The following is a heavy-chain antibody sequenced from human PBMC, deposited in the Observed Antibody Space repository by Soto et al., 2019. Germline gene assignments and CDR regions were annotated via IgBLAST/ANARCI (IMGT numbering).Heavy chain of an antibody. J-gene: IGHJ4*02. Sequence: EVQLLESGGGLVQPGGSLRLSCAASGLTFTSYAMTWVRQAPGKGLEWVSAISGSGGSTYYADSVKGRFTISRDNSKNTLYLQMNSLRAEDTAVYYCARGEEWGWRHYFDLWGQGTLVTVSS. D-gene: IGHD3-3*01. CDR2: ISGSGGST. V-gene: IGHV3-23*01. CDR3: ARGEEWGWRHYFDL. CDR1: GLTFTSYA.